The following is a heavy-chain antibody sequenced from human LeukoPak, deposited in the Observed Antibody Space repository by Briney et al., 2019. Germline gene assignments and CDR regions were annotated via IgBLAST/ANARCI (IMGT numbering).Heavy chain of an antibody. Sequence: GGSLRLSCAASGFTLSSYSMHWVRQAPGKGLEWLSGVSPPGGGTYYADSVKGRFTISRDDSKNTLSLQMNSLRVEDTAVYYCARDLAWGAFDYWGQGTLVTVSS. V-gene: IGHV3-23*01. CDR2: VSPPGGGT. J-gene: IGHJ4*02. D-gene: IGHD7-27*01. CDR3: ARDLAWGAFDY. CDR1: GFTLSSYS.